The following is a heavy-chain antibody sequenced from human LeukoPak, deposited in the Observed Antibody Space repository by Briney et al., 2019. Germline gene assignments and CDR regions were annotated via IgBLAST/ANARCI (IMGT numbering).Heavy chain of an antibody. Sequence: GGSLRLSCAASGFTFSSYAMSWVRQAPGKGLEWVSAISGSGGSTYYADSVKGRFTISRDNSKNTLYLQMNSLRAEDTAVYYCVRFGEHNVPLLDYWGQGTLVTVSS. J-gene: IGHJ4*02. D-gene: IGHD3-10*01. CDR2: ISGSGGST. V-gene: IGHV3-23*01. CDR1: GFTFSSYA. CDR3: VRFGEHNVPLLDY.